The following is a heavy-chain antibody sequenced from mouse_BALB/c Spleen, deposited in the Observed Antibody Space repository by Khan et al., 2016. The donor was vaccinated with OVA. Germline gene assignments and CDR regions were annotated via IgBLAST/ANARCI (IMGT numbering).Heavy chain of an antibody. CDR1: GFALSSYG. J-gene: IGHJ4*01. D-gene: IGHD2-2*01. V-gene: IGHV2-3*01. CDR3: ARFICSGYDRYAMDY. Sequence: VELVESGPGLVAPSQSLSITCSVSGFALSSYGVSWIRQPPGKGLEWLGIIWGDGSTNFHSGLRSRLSISKDNSKSQVFLKLNSLQIDDTATYSCARFICSGYDRYAMDYWGQGTSVTVSS. CDR2: IWGDGST.